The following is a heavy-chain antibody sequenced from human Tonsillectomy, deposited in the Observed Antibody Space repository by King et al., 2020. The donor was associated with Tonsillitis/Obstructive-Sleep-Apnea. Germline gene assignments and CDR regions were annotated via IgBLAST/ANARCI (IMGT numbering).Heavy chain of an antibody. CDR1: GFTFSDYY. CDR2: ISTSGPYS. J-gene: IGHJ3*02. D-gene: IGHD1-1*01. V-gene: IGHV3-11*05. CDR3: ARGRTTLVRSLAFNI. Sequence: VQLVESGGGLVKPGGSLRLSCAASGFTFSDYYMSWIRPAPGKGLEWLSYISTSGPYSNFADSVKGRFSISRDNAKNSLSLQMNSLRADDTAVYYCARGRTTLVRSLAFNIWGQGTMVTVSS.